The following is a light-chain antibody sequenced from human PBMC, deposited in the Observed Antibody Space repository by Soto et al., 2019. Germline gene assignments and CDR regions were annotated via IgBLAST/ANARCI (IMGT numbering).Light chain of an antibody. CDR2: GNN. V-gene: IGLV1-40*01. Sequence: QSVLTQPPSVSGAPGQRVTISCTGSSSNIGAGYDVHWYQQLPGTAPKLLIYGNNNRPSGVPDRFSGSKSGTSASLAITGLHAEDEADYYCQSYDSSLSAFFGTGTKLTVL. J-gene: IGLJ1*01. CDR3: QSYDSSLSAF. CDR1: SSNIGAGYD.